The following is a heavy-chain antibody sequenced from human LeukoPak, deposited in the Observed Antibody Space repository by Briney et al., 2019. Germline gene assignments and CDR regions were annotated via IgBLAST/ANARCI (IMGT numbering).Heavy chain of an antibody. CDR3: ARHLWAAGASGDV. J-gene: IGHJ6*02. CDR2: IYPGDSDI. V-gene: IGHV5-51*01. CDR1: EYNFTRYW. Sequence: GESLKISCKAYEYNFTRYWIGWVRQMPGKGLEWMGIIYPGDSDIRYSPSFQGQVTISAAKSISTAYLQWSSLKASDSAIYYCARHLWAAGASGDVWGQGTTVTVSS. D-gene: IGHD2-21*01.